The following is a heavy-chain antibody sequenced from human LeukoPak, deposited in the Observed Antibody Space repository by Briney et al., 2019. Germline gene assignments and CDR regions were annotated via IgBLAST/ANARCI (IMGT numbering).Heavy chain of an antibody. CDR3: ARLRALYYYGSGSHEVRP. CDR1: GYSISSGYY. D-gene: IGHD3-10*01. V-gene: IGHV4-38-2*02. CDR2: IYYSGST. J-gene: IGHJ5*02. Sequence: SSETLSLTCTVSGYSISSGYYWGWIRQPPGKGLEWIGSIYYSGSTYYNPSLKSRVTISVDTSKNQFSLKLSSVTAADTAVYYCARLRALYYYGSGSHEVRPWGQGTLVTVSS.